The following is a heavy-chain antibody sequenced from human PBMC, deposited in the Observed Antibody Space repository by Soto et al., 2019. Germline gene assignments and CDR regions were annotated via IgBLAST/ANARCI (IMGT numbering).Heavy chain of an antibody. Sequence: LSLTCAVSGGPITSGGYSWSWVRQPPGKGLEWIGYIYHSGGTYYNPSLKSRVTLSIDRTKKPFPLKLKYLTGAETALFFPGGTISTSGWFDPWGQGTLVTVSS. D-gene: IGHD3-10*01. J-gene: IGHJ5*02. CDR1: GGPITSGGYS. CDR3: GGTISTSGWFDP. CDR2: IYHSGGT. V-gene: IGHV4-30-2*01.